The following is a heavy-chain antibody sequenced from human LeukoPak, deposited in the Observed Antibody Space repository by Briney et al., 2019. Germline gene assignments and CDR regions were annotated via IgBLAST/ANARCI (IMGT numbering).Heavy chain of an antibody. Sequence: TSETLSLTCTVSGYSISSGYYWGWIRQPPGKGLEWIGSIYHSGSTYYNPSLKSRVTISVDTSKNQFSLKLSSVTAADTAVYYCARDLGDIYAFDIWGQGTMVTVSS. CDR1: GYSISSGYY. CDR3: ARDLGDIYAFDI. J-gene: IGHJ3*02. CDR2: IYHSGST. V-gene: IGHV4-38-2*02. D-gene: IGHD2-21*02.